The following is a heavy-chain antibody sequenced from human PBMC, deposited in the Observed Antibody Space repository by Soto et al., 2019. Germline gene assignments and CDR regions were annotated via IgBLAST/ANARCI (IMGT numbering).Heavy chain of an antibody. D-gene: IGHD3-22*01. V-gene: IGHV1-18*01. CDR1: GYTFTISG. CDR2: ISAHTGSS. Sequence: EASVKVSYKASGYTFTISGMSWVRQAPGQGLEWMGWISAHTGSSEYAQRFQGRVTMTTDGSTSTAYMELRSLRSDDTAVYYCARAFFYQGSDSRGYSFDAFDFWGPGTLVTVSS. J-gene: IGHJ3*01. CDR3: ARAFFYQGSDSRGYSFDAFDF.